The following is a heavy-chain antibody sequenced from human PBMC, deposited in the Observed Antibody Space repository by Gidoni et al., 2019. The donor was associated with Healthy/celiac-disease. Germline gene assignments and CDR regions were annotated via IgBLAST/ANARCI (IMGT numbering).Heavy chain of an antibody. J-gene: IGHJ6*02. D-gene: IGHD5-18*01. V-gene: IGHV3-21*01. CDR1: GFTFSSQS. CDR2: ISSSSSYI. CDR3: ARDVDTAMVDHYYYYGMDV. Sequence: EVQLVESGGGLVTPGGSLRLSCAASGFTFSSQSMNWVRQAPGKGLECVSSISSSSSYIYYADSVKGRFTISRDNAKNSLYLQMNSLRAEDTAVYYCARDVDTAMVDHYYYYGMDVWGQGTTVTVSS.